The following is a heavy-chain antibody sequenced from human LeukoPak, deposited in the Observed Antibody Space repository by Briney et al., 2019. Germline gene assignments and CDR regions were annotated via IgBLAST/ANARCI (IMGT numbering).Heavy chain of an antibody. J-gene: IGHJ4*02. CDR3: ARDGNNWSSLHY. CDR2: IHPNSGNT. Sequence: APVKVSCKASGYTFTGYSIHWVRQAPGQGLEWMGRIHPNSGNTYYAQKFQGRVTMTSDPSINTVYLELSMLRSDDTAVYYCARDGNNWSSLHYWGQGTLIPVFS. CDR1: GYTFTGYS. V-gene: IGHV1-2*06. D-gene: IGHD1-1*01.